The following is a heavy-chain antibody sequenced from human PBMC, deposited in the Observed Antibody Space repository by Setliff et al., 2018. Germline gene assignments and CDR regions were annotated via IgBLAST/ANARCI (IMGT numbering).Heavy chain of an antibody. CDR2: IYSDGSST. Sequence: GESLTISCAASGFVFGTYAMNWVRQAPGKGLEWVSVIYSDGSSTYYGDSVKGRFTISRDNSQNTLYLQMNSLRAEDTAVYYCAKDRPQGVNGRSLDYWGRGALVTVSS. D-gene: IGHD3-10*01. J-gene: IGHJ4*02. V-gene: IGHV3-23*03. CDR1: GFVFGTYA. CDR3: AKDRPQGVNGRSLDY.